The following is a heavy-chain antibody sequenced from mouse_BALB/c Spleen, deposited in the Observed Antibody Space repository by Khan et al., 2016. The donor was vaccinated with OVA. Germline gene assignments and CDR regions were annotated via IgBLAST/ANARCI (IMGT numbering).Heavy chain of an antibody. CDR3: TRERIDY. J-gene: IGHJ2*01. Sequence: QVQLQQPGAELAKPGASVKMSCKASGYTFTTYWMHWVKQRPGQGLEWVGSINPTSGYTYYHEKFKDRATLSADNSSSTAYMQLSSLTSEDYAVYYCTRERIDYWGQGTTLTVSS. V-gene: IGHV1-7*01. CDR1: GYTFTTYW. CDR2: INPTSGYT.